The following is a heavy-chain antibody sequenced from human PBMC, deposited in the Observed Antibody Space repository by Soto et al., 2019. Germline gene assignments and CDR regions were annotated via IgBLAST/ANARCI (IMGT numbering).Heavy chain of an antibody. V-gene: IGHV4-4*02. Sequence: QVQLQESGPGLVKPSGTLSLTCAVSGGSISGINWWYWVRQHPGKGLEWIGEIYHSGSTHYNPSLKGRVTISVDKPKDPFSLNLSAVPAADTAVYYCARFGGGMDVWGQGTPVTVSS. CDR3: ARFGGGMDV. CDR1: GGSISGINW. CDR2: IYHSGST. D-gene: IGHD3-10*01. J-gene: IGHJ6*02.